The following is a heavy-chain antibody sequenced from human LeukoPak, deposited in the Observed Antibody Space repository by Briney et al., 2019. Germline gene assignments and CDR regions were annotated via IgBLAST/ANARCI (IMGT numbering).Heavy chain of an antibody. CDR3: FGLHRGKYYFDY. CDR2: IHYSGST. J-gene: IGHJ4*02. CDR1: GGSINSGGYY. D-gene: IGHD3-10*01. V-gene: IGHV4-31*03. Sequence: SGTLSLTCTVSGGSINSGGYYWSWIRQHPGKGLVWIGYIHYSGSTYYNPSIRRRVILSVDTSKNQFSLKLSSVTAADTAGYYWFGLHRGKYYFDYWGQGTLVT.